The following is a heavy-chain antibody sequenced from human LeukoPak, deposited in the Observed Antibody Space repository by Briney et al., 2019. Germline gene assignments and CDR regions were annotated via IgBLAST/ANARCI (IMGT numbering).Heavy chain of an antibody. CDR2: ISGSGSTT. D-gene: IGHD3-10*01. Sequence: GGSLRLSCAAPGFTFRSYAMSWVRQAPGKGLEWVSAISGSGSTTYYADSVKGRFTISRDNSKNTLYLQMSSLRAEDTAVYYCAKVGDYYGSGKYSNFDYWGQGTLVTVSS. CDR3: AKVGDYYGSGKYSNFDY. CDR1: GFTFRSYA. V-gene: IGHV3-23*01. J-gene: IGHJ4*02.